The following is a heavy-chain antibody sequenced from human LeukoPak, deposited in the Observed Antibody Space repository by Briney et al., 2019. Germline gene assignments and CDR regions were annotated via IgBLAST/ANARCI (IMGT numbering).Heavy chain of an antibody. D-gene: IGHD3-22*01. CDR1: GFTFSSYS. CDR2: ISSSSYI. J-gene: IGHJ4*02. V-gene: IGHV3-21*01. Sequence: GGSLRLSCAASGFTFSSYSMNWVRQAPGKGLEWVSSISSSSYIYYADSVKGRFTISRDDAKNSPYLQMNSLRAEDTAVYYCARAPAYYYDSSGLNWGQGTLVTVSS. CDR3: ARAPAYYYDSSGLN.